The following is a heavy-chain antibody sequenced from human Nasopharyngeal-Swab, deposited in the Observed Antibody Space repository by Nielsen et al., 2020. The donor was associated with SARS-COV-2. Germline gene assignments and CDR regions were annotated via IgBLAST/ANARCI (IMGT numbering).Heavy chain of an antibody. Sequence: WIRQPPRKGLEWIGYIYYSGSTNYNPSLKSRVTISVDTSKNQFSLKLSSVTAADTAVYYCAGGRDGYTNYYYYYGMDVWGQGTTVTVSS. V-gene: IGHV4-59*01. D-gene: IGHD5-24*01. J-gene: IGHJ6*02. CDR2: IYYSGST. CDR3: AGGRDGYTNYYYYYGMDV.